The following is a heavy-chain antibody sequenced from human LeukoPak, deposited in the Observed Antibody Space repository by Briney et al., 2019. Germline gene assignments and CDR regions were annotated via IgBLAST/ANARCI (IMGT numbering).Heavy chain of an antibody. V-gene: IGHV5-51*01. CDR2: IYPGDSET. CDR1: GYSFTSHW. Sequence: GESLKISCKGSGYSFTSHWIGWVRQMPGKGLEWMGIIYPGDSETRYSPSFQGQVTISADKSISTAYLQWSSLKASDTAMYYCARRYYYNSSGYYLPHDASDTGGQGTVVTVS. D-gene: IGHD3-22*01. CDR3: ARRYYYNSSGYYLPHDASDT. J-gene: IGHJ3*02.